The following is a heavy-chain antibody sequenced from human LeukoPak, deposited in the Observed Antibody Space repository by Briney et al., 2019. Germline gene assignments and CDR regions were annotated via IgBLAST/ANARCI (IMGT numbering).Heavy chain of an antibody. D-gene: IGHD7-27*01. CDR2: ISASGGTT. CDR3: AKAQLGGYYFDY. Sequence: PGGTLRLSCAASGFTFSNYGMSWVRQAPGKGLEWVSGISASGGTTYYADSVKGRFTISRDNSKNTLYLQMNSLRADDTAVYYCAKAQLGGYYFDYWGQGTLLTVSS. V-gene: IGHV3-23*01. J-gene: IGHJ4*02. CDR1: GFTFSNYG.